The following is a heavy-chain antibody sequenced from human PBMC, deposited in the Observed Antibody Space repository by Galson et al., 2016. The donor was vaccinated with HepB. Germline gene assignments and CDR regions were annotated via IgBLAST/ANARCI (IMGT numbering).Heavy chain of an antibody. D-gene: IGHD3-10*01. CDR3: ARVSGESGPDY. J-gene: IGHJ4*02. CDR2: IWYDGSNK. CDR1: GIAFGHAW. Sequence: SLRLSCAASGIAFGHAWMSWVRQAPGKGLEWVAVIWYDGSNKYYADSVKGRFTISRDNSKNTLYLQMNSLRAEDTAVYYCARVSGESGPDYWGQGTLVTVSS. V-gene: IGHV3-33*08.